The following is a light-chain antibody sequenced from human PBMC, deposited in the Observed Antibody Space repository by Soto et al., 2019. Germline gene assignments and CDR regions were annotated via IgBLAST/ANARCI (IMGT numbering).Light chain of an antibody. CDR3: QQYNSYPIT. Sequence: IQMTQSPSTLSASVGDRVTITCRASQSISSWLAGDKQKPGTAPKLLIYYASNFESWVPSRFSGSGSGTEFTLTISSLQPDDFATYYCQQYNSYPITFGQGTRLEIK. J-gene: IGKJ5*01. V-gene: IGKV1-5*01. CDR2: YAS. CDR1: QSISSW.